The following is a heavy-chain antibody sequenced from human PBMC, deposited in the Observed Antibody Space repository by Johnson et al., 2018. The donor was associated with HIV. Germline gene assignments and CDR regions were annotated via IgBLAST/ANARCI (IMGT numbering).Heavy chain of an antibody. CDR3: ARDNEVTNAFDI. CDR1: GFTFSSYG. Sequence: QVQLVESGGGVVQPGRSLRLSCAASGFTFSSYGMHWVRQAPGKGLEWVVDIPYDGSNKYYADSVKGRFTISRDNSKKTLYLRMNSLRAEDTAVYYCARDNEVTNAFDIWGQGTMVTVSS. CDR2: IPYDGSNK. J-gene: IGHJ3*02. D-gene: IGHD4-11*01. V-gene: IGHV3-30*03.